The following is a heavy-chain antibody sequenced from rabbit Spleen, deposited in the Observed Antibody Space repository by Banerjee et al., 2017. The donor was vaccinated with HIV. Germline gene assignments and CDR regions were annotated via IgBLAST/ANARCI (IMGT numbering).Heavy chain of an antibody. Sequence: LEESGGGLVKPGGTLTLTCTVSGFSFSSNWICWVRQAPGKGLEWIACIDAGSSGFTYHASWAKGRFTISRTSSTTVTLRMTSLTAADRATYFCARDLLGVIGWNFYLWGPGTLVTVS. V-gene: IGHV1S45*01. D-gene: IGHD1-1*01. CDR1: GFSFSSNW. J-gene: IGHJ4*01. CDR2: IDAGSSGFT. CDR3: ARDLLGVIGWNFYL.